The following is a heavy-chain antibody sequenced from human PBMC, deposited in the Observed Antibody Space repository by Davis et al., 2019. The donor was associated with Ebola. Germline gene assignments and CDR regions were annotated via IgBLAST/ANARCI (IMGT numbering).Heavy chain of an antibody. J-gene: IGHJ3*02. D-gene: IGHD3-22*01. Sequence: MPSETLSLTCAVYGGSFSSYYWSWIRQPPGKGLEWIGYIYYSGSTNYNPSLKSRVTISVDTSKNQFSLKLSSVTAADTAVYYCARGPTYYYDSSGRIDAFDIWGQGTMVTVSS. CDR3: ARGPTYYYDSSGRIDAFDI. V-gene: IGHV4-59*01. CDR1: GGSFSSYY. CDR2: IYYSGST.